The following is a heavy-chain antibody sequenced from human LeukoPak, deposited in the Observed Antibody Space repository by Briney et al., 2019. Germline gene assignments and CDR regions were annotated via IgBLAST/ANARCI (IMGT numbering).Heavy chain of an antibody. CDR1: GFTFSSYE. D-gene: IGHD3-10*01. Sequence: PGGSLRLSCAASGFTFSSYEMNWVRQAPGKGLEWVSAISGSGRSTYYAESVKGRLTISRDNSKNILYLQMNSLRADDTAVYFCAKDEGPSVDGDYFDYWGQGTLVTVSS. J-gene: IGHJ4*02. CDR2: ISGSGRST. CDR3: AKDEGPSVDGDYFDY. V-gene: IGHV3-23*01.